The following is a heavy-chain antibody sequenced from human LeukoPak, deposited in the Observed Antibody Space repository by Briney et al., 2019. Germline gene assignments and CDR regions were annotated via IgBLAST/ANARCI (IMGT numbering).Heavy chain of an antibody. CDR3: AKRGVVIRVILVGFHREAYYFDS. CDR2: ISGSGGST. D-gene: IGHD2-21*01. V-gene: IGHV3-23*01. J-gene: IGHJ4*02. CDR1: GITLSNYG. Sequence: GGSLRLSCAVSGITLSNYGMSWVRQAPGKGLEWVAGISGSGGSTNYADSVKGRFTISRDNPTDTLFLQMNSLRAEDTAVYFCAKRGVVIRVILVGFHREAYYFDSWGQGALVTVSS.